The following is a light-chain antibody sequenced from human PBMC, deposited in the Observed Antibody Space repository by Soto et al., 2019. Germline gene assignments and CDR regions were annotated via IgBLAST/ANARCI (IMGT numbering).Light chain of an antibody. J-gene: IGKJ3*01. Sequence: DIQMTQSPSSLSASVGDRVTITCRASQDISNYLAWYQQKPGKVPKVLMYAASTLHSGVPSRFSGSGSGTDFTLTISSLQPEEVATYYCQKYNSVPFTFGPGIKVDIK. CDR3: QKYNSVPFT. CDR1: QDISNY. CDR2: AAS. V-gene: IGKV1-27*01.